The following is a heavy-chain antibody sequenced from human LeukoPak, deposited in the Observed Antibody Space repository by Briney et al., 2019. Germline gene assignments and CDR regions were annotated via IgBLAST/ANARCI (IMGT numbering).Heavy chain of an antibody. CDR2: IVSNGGNT. V-gene: IGHV3-64*02. CDR3: ASDI. Sequence: GGSLRLSCAASGLTFSSHAMHWVRQAPGKGLEYVSAIVSNGGNTYYADSVRGRFTISRDNSKDTVYLQMGSLRPEDTAVYYAASDIWGQGALVTVSS. J-gene: IGHJ4*02. CDR1: GLTFSSHA.